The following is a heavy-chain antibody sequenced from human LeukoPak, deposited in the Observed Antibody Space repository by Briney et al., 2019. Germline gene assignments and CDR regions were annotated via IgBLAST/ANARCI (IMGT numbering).Heavy chain of an antibody. Sequence: SETLSLTCTVSGGSISSYYRSWIRQPPGKGLEWIGYIYYSGSTNYNPSLKSRVTISVDTSKNQFSLKLSSVTAADTAVYYCARLRIEATGRKFDYWGQGTLVTVSS. CDR1: GGSISSYY. V-gene: IGHV4-59*08. J-gene: IGHJ4*02. CDR2: IYYSGST. CDR3: ARLRIEATGRKFDY. D-gene: IGHD1-14*01.